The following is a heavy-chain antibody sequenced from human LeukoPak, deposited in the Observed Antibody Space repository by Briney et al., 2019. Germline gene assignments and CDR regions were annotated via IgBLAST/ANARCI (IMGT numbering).Heavy chain of an antibody. CDR2: ISYDGSNK. CDR1: GFTFSSYA. Sequence: GSLRLSCAASGFTFSSYAMHWVRQAPGKGLEWVAVISYDGSNKYYADSVKGRFTISRDNSKNTLYLQMNSLRAEDTAVYYCARDRDDAFDIWGQGTMVTVSS. CDR3: ARDRDDAFDI. J-gene: IGHJ3*02. V-gene: IGHV3-30-3*01.